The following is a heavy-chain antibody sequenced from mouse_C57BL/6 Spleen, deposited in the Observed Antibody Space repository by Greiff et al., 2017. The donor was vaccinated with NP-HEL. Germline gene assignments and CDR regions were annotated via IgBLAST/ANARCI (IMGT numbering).Heavy chain of an antibody. Sequence: VQLQQPGAELVKPGASVKLSCKASGYTFTSYWMQWVKQRPGQGLEWIGEIDPSDSYTNYNQKFKGKATLTVDTSSSTAYMQLSSLTSEDSAVYYCAVVGNFDVWGTGTTVTVSS. CDR2: IDPSDSYT. J-gene: IGHJ1*03. D-gene: IGHD1-1*01. CDR1: GYTFTSYW. V-gene: IGHV1-50*01. CDR3: AVVGNFDV.